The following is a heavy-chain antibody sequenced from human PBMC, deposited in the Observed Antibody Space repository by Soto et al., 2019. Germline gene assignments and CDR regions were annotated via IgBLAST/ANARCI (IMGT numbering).Heavy chain of an antibody. Sequence: QPGGSLRLSCEASGFTFSSHDMHWVRQATGKGLEWVSTIGTAGDTYYPGSVKGRFTISRENAKNALYLQMDSLRVGDTAVYYCTRDSGYYGMDVWGQGTTVTVSS. CDR3: TRDSGYYGMDV. CDR1: GFTFSSHD. D-gene: IGHD2-8*02. CDR2: IGTAGDT. V-gene: IGHV3-13*01. J-gene: IGHJ6*02.